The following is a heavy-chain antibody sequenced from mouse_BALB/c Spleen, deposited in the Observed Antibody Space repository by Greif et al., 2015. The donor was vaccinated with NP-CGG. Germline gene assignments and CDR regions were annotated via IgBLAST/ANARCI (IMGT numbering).Heavy chain of an antibody. Sequence: EVKVEESGGGLVKLGGSLKPSCAASGFTFSSYYMSWVRQTPEKRLELVAAINSNGGSTYYPDTVKGRFTISRDNAKNTLYLQMSSLKSEDTALYYCARGGTTVFDYWGQGTTLTVSS. CDR2: INSNGGST. V-gene: IGHV5-6-2*01. CDR1: GFTFSSYY. J-gene: IGHJ2*01. D-gene: IGHD1-1*01. CDR3: ARGGTTVFDY.